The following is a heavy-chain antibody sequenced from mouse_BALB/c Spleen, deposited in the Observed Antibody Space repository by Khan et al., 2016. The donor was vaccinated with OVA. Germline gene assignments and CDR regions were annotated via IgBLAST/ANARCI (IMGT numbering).Heavy chain of an antibody. J-gene: IGHJ4*01. Sequence: DLVEPGASVKLSCKASGYTFTSYWINWIKERPGQGLEWIGQIGPGSGSAYYNELFKGKATLTVDTSSSTVYIQLSSLSSEDSAVYFCARSNYYGRSLYDMDYWGQGTSVTVSS. V-gene: IGHV1S41*01. CDR2: IGPGSGSA. CDR1: GYTFTSYW. D-gene: IGHD1-1*01. CDR3: ARSNYYGRSLYDMDY.